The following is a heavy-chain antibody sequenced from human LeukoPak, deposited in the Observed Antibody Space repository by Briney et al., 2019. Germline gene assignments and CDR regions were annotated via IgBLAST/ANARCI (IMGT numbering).Heavy chain of an antibody. CDR1: GFTFSSYS. D-gene: IGHD3-22*01. CDR3: VREGSYYDSSGYYYVYYFEF. CDR2: ISSSGDTI. Sequence: GGSLRLSCAASGFTFSSYSMNWVRQAPGKGLEWVSHISSSGDTIFYADSVKGRFTISRDDAKNSLYLQMNSLRAEDTAVYYCVREGSYYDSSGYYYVYYFEFWGQGAPVTVSS. J-gene: IGHJ4*02. V-gene: IGHV3-48*04.